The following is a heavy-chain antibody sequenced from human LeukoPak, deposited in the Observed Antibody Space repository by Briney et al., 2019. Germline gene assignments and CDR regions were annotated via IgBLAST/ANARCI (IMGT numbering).Heavy chain of an antibody. Sequence: ASVKVSCKASGYTFTSYDINWVRQATGQGLEWMGWMNPNSGNTGYAQKFQGRVTITRNTSISTAYMELSSLRSEDTAVYYCARQIAAAGNDAFDIWGQGTMVTVSS. CDR2: MNPNSGNT. V-gene: IGHV1-8*03. CDR3: ARQIAAAGNDAFDI. J-gene: IGHJ3*02. D-gene: IGHD6-13*01. CDR1: GYTFTSYD.